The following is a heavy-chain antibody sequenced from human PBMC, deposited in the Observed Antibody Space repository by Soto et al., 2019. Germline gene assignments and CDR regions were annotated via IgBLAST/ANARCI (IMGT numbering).Heavy chain of an antibody. J-gene: IGHJ3*02. CDR1: GGSINSYY. D-gene: IGHD3-16*02. V-gene: IGHV4-59*08. Sequence: QVQLQESGAGLVKPSETLSLTCTVSGGSINSYYWSWIRQPPGKGLEWIGYIYYSGSTNYNPSLKSRVTISVDTSKNQFSLKLSSVTAADTAVYYCARLYGLDAFDIWGQGTMVTVSS. CDR2: IYYSGST. CDR3: ARLYGLDAFDI.